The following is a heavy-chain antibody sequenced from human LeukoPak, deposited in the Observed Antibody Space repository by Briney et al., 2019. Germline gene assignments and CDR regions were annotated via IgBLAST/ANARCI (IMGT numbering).Heavy chain of an antibody. CDR3: ARDPQPGLRYCSSTSCPPSSADY. J-gene: IGHJ4*02. CDR1: GFTFSSYA. D-gene: IGHD2-2*01. CDR2: ISYDGSNK. Sequence: GGSLRLSCAASGFTFSSYAMHWVRQAPGKGLEWVAVISYDGSNKYYADSVKGRFTISRDNSKNTLYLQMNSLRAEDTAVYYCARDPQPGLRYCSSTSCPPSSADYWGQGTLVTVSS. V-gene: IGHV3-30-3*01.